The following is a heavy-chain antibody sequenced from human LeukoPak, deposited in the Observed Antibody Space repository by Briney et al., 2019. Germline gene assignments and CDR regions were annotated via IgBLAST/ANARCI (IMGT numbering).Heavy chain of an antibody. V-gene: IGHV4-34*01. CDR2: INHSGST. J-gene: IGHJ4*02. CDR3: ASRVAVATNYFDY. Sequence: SETLSLACAVYGGSFSGYYWSWIRQPPGKGLEWIGEINHSGSTNYNPSLKSRVTISVDTSKNQFSLKLSSVTAADTAVYYCASRVAVATNYFDYWGQGTLVTVSS. D-gene: IGHD6-19*01. CDR1: GGSFSGYY.